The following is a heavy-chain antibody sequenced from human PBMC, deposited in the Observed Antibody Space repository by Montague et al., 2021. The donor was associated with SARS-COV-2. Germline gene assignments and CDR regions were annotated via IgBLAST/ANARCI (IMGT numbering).Heavy chain of an antibody. CDR1: GFSLSTSGMR. CDR3: ARSYYDILTAYYTPFDY. D-gene: IGHD3-9*01. J-gene: IGHJ4*02. CDR2: IDWDDDK. Sequence: PALVEPRQTLTLTCTFSGFSLSTSGMRASWIRQPPGKALEWLARIDWDDDKFYSTSLKTRLTISKDTSKNQVGLTMTNMDPVDTATYYCARSYYDILTAYYTPFDYWGQGTLVTVSS. V-gene: IGHV2-70*04.